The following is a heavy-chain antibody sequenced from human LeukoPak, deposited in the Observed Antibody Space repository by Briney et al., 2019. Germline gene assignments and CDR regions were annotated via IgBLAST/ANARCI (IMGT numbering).Heavy chain of an antibody. J-gene: IGHJ5*02. CDR3: ARALSLGYCSSTSCLNWFDP. Sequence: SVKVSCKAPGGTFSSYAISWVRQAPGQGLEWMGRIIPIFGTANYAQKFQGRVTITADESTSTAYMELSSLRSEDTAVYYCARALSLGYCSSTSCLNWFDPWGQGTLVTVSS. CDR1: GGTFSSYA. V-gene: IGHV1-69*13. CDR2: IIPIFGTA. D-gene: IGHD2-2*01.